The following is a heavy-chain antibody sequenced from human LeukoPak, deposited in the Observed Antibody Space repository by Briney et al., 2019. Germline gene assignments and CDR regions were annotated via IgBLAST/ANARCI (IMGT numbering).Heavy chain of an antibody. CDR3: ARVGTSIAALGRFDP. V-gene: IGHV4-59*01. Sequence: SETLSLTCTVSGGSISSYYWSWIRQPPGKGLEWIGYIYNIGSTNYNPSLKSRATISVDTSKNQFSLKLSSVTAADTAVYYCARVGTSIAALGRFDPWGQGTLVTVSS. D-gene: IGHD6-6*01. CDR2: IYNIGST. CDR1: GGSISSYY. J-gene: IGHJ5*02.